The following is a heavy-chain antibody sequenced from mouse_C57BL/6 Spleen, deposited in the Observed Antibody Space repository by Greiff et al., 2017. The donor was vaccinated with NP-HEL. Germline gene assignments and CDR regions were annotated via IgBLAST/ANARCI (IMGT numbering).Heavy chain of an antibody. J-gene: IGHJ4*01. Sequence: QVQLQQPGAELVKPGASVKLSCKASGYTFTSYWMQWVKQRPGQGLEWIGEIDPSDSYTNYNQKFKGKATLTVDTSSSTAYMQLCSLTSEGSAVYYCGRGYYYGSSTLYYAMDYWGQGTSVTVSS. CDR3: GRGYYYGSSTLYYAMDY. CDR2: IDPSDSYT. V-gene: IGHV1-50*01. D-gene: IGHD1-1*01. CDR1: GYTFTSYW.